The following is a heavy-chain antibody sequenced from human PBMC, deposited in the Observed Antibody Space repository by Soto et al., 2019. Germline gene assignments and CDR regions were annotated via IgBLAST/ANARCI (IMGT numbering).Heavy chain of an antibody. D-gene: IGHD1-26*01. J-gene: IGHJ4*02. CDR1: GFTFSSYG. Sequence: QVQLVESGGGVVQPGRSLRLSCAASGFTFSSYGMHWVRQAPGKGLEWVAVISYDGSNKYYADSVKGRFTISRDNSKNALYLQMNSLRAEDTAVCYCAKSGELLRAAGYYFDYWGQGTLVTVSS. V-gene: IGHV3-30*18. CDR3: AKSGELLRAAGYYFDY. CDR2: ISYDGSNK.